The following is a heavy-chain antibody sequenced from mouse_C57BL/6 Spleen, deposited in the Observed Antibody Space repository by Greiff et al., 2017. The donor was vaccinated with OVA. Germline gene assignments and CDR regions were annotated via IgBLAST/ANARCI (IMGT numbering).Heavy chain of an antibody. CDR2: IYPSDSET. D-gene: IGHD1-3*01. Sequence: QVHVKQPGAELVRPGSSVKLSCKASGYTFTSYWMDWVKQRPGQGLEWIGNIYPSDSETHYNQKFKDKATLTVDKSSSTAYMQLSSLTSEDSAVYYCAREWLDPYYFDYWGQGTTLTVSS. V-gene: IGHV1-61*01. CDR3: AREWLDPYYFDY. J-gene: IGHJ2*01. CDR1: GYTFTSYW.